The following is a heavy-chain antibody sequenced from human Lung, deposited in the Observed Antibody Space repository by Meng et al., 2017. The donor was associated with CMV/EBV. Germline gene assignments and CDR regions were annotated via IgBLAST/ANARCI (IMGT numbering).Heavy chain of an antibody. CDR1: GFSFSTYS. CDR3: ARDGGSGWS. J-gene: IGHJ5*02. D-gene: IGHD6-19*01. CDR2: ITSSSSYI. V-gene: IGHV3-21*03. Sequence: GESLKISCAASGFSFSTYSMNWVRQTPGKGLEWVSSITSSSSYIFYADSVKGRFIISRDNAKNSLYPQMNSLKAEDTGVYYCARDGGSGWSWGQGTLVTVSS.